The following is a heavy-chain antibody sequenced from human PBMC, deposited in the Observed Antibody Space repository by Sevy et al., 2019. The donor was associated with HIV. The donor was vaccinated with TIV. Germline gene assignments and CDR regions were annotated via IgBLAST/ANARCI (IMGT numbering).Heavy chain of an antibody. CDR3: AKDRYDGSGYYPEGAFDI. CDR1: GFTFSSYA. D-gene: IGHD3-22*01. CDR2: PSGSGGST. Sequence: GGSLRLSCAASGFTFSSYAMNWVRRAPGKGLEWVSSPSGSGGSTDYGDSVKGRFTISRDNSKNTVYLQMSSLRAEDTALYYCAKDRYDGSGYYPEGAFDIWGQGTKVTVSS. V-gene: IGHV3-23*01. J-gene: IGHJ3*02.